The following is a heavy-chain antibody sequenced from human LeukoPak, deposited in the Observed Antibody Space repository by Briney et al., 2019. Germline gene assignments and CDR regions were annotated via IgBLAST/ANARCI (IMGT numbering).Heavy chain of an antibody. CDR3: ARAGYSYGPTYFDY. Sequence: GSLRLSCAASGFTVSSNYMSWVRQAPGKGVEWVSVIYSGGSTYYADSVKGRFTISRDNSKNTLYLQMNSLRAEDTAVYYCARAGYSYGPTYFDYWGQGTLVTVSS. D-gene: IGHD5-18*01. CDR1: GFTVSSNY. V-gene: IGHV3-66*01. CDR2: IYSGGST. J-gene: IGHJ4*02.